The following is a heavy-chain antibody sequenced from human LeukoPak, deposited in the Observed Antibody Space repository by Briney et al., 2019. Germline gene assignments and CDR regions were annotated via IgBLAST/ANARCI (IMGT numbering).Heavy chain of an antibody. Sequence: ASVKVSCKTSGYTFTASYIYWVRQAPGQGLEWMGRINPNSGDTDYAQKFQGRVTMTRDTSINTAYMEVRRLTSDDTADYYCARVNRFWSGPYVYYYMDVWGKGTTVTVSS. J-gene: IGHJ6*03. CDR3: ARVNRFWSGPYVYYYMDV. D-gene: IGHD3-3*01. CDR2: INPNSGDT. CDR1: GYTFTASY. V-gene: IGHV1-2*02.